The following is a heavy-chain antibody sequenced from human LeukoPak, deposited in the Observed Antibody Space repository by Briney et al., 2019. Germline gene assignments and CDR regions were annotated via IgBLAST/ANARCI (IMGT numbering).Heavy chain of an antibody. J-gene: IGHJ5*02. CDR1: GFTFSSYA. V-gene: IGHV3-23*01. D-gene: IGHD6-13*01. CDR3: AGAAAGTLGHNWFDP. CDR2: ISGSGGST. Sequence: GGSLRLSCAASGFTFSSYAMSWVRQAPGKGLEWVSAISGSGGSTYYADSVKGRFTISRDNSKNTLYLQMNSLRAEDTAVYYCAGAAAGTLGHNWFDPWGQGTLVTVSS.